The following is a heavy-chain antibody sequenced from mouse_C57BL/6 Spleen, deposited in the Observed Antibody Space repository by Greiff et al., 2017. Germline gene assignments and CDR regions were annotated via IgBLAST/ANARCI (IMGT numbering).Heavy chain of an antibody. D-gene: IGHD1-1*01. CDR2: IYPGDGDT. V-gene: IGHV1-82*01. CDR3: ARRVDYYGSSYDWYFDV. Sequence: VQLQQSGPELVKPGASVKISCKASGYAFSSSWMNWVKQRPGKGLEWIGRIYPGDGDTNYNGKFKGKATLTADKSSSTAYMQLSSLTSEDSAVYFCARRVDYYGSSYDWYFDVWGTGTTVTVSS. J-gene: IGHJ1*03. CDR1: GYAFSSSW.